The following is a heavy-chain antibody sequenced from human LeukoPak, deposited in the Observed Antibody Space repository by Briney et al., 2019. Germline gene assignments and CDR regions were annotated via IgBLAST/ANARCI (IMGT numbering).Heavy chain of an antibody. J-gene: IGHJ4*02. V-gene: IGHV3-66*01. Sequence: GGSLRLSCAASGFTVSSKYMSWVRQAPGKGLEWVSLIYSGGSTYYADSVKGRFTISRDNSKNTLYLQMNSLRAEDTAVYHCNGYSSSWYGYWGQGTLVTVSS. D-gene: IGHD6-13*01. CDR2: IYSGGST. CDR3: NGYSSSWYGY. CDR1: GFTVSSKY.